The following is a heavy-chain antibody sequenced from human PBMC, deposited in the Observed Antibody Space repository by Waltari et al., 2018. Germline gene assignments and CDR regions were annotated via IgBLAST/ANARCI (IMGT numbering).Heavy chain of an antibody. CDR2: FYTPGST. D-gene: IGHD3-22*01. V-gene: IGHV4-30-4*01. J-gene: IGHJ4*02. Sequence: QVQMQESGPSLVKPSQTLTLTCTVSGDSMSSSDHYWSWIRQPPGGGLEWLGTFYTPGSTEYTPSLESRLSISADPSKNQFSLGLTSVTAADTAVYYCAREGYYDSDGFSGVLHYGGRGMLVTVSS. CDR1: GDSMSSSDHY. CDR3: AREGYYDSDGFSGVLHY.